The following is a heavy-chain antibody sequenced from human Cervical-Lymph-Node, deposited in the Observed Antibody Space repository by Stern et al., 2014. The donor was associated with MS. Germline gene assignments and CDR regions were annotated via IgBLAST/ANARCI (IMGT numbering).Heavy chain of an antibody. V-gene: IGHV4-31*03. CDR1: GGSISSDNYY. CDR2: ISYSGTT. Sequence: QLQLQESGPGLVKPSQTLSLTCTVSGGSISSDNYYWNWIRQHPGKGLEWIGYISYSGTTCYSPSLKSRLTILVDTSKNQFSLKLSSVTAADTAVYYCATTSVSVMGFDYWGQGTLVTVSS. D-gene: IGHD3-16*01. J-gene: IGHJ4*02. CDR3: ATTSVSVMGFDY.